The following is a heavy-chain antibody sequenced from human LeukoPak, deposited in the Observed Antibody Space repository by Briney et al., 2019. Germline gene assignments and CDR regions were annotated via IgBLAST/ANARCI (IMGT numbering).Heavy chain of an antibody. D-gene: IGHD1-26*01. CDR1: GLTFRSYW. V-gene: IGHV3-7*01. Sequence: GGSLRLSCAVSGLTFRSYWMSWVRQAPGKGLEWVAHINQDGSEKYFVDSVTGRFTISRDNAKNSLHLQMNTLGAEDTAVYYCARERVGRFFDYWGQGTLVTVSS. CDR2: INQDGSEK. CDR3: ARERVGRFFDY. J-gene: IGHJ4*02.